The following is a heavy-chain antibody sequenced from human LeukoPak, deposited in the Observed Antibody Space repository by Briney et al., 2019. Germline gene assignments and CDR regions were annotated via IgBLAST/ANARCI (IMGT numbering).Heavy chain of an antibody. V-gene: IGHV3-33*01. CDR3: AREGYGDKAFDI. J-gene: IGHJ3*02. CDR1: GFTFSSYG. D-gene: IGHD4-17*01. Sequence: PGGSPRLSCAASGFTFSSYGMHWVRQAPGKGLEWVAVIWYDGSNKYYADSVKGRFTISRDNSKNTLYLQMNSLRAEDTAVYYCAREGYGDKAFDIWGQGTMVTVSS. CDR2: IWYDGSNK.